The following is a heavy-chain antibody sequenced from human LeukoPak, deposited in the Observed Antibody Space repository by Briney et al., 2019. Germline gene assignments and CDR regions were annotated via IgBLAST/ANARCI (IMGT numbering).Heavy chain of an antibody. Sequence: GGSLRLSCAASGFTFSSLWMSWVREAPGRGPEWVANINQDGGTTYYVASVKGRFTISRDNAKNSLSLQMSSLRAEDTAVYYCTKDRQGPNQYHMDVWGKGTTVTVSS. CDR2: INQDGGTT. CDR1: GFTFSSLW. V-gene: IGHV3-7*01. J-gene: IGHJ6*03. CDR3: TKDRQGPNQYHMDV.